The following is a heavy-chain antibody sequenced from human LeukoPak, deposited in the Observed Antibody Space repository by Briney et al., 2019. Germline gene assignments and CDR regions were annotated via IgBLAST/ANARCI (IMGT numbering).Heavy chain of an antibody. V-gene: IGHV3-33*01. D-gene: IGHD2-2*01. Sequence: QPGGSLRLSCAASGFTFSSYGMHWVRQAPGKGLEWVAVIWYDGSNKYYADSVKGRFTISRDNSKNTLYLQMNSLRAEDTAVYYCASCGSTSCYRASEYYYGMDVWGQGTTVTVSS. CDR1: GFTFSSYG. J-gene: IGHJ6*02. CDR2: IWYDGSNK. CDR3: ASCGSTSCYRASEYYYGMDV.